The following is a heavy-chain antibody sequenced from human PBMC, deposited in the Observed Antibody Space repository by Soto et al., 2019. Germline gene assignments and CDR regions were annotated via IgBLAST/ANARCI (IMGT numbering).Heavy chain of an antibody. Sequence: QVQLVESGGGVVQPGRSLRLSCAASGFTFSSYGMHWVRQAPGKGLEWVAVIWYDGSNKYYADSVKGRFTISRDNSKNTLYLKMNSLRAEDTAVYYCARDRCSSTSCMEANYMDVWGKGTTVTVSS. CDR1: GFTFSSYG. J-gene: IGHJ6*03. CDR3: ARDRCSSTSCMEANYMDV. CDR2: IWYDGSNK. D-gene: IGHD2-2*01. V-gene: IGHV3-33*01.